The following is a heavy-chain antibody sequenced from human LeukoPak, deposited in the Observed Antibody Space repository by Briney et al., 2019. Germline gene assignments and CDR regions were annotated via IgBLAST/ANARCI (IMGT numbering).Heavy chain of an antibody. V-gene: IGHV4-59*01. J-gene: IGHJ6*02. CDR3: AGLRGSYYYYYGMDV. CDR2: IYYSGST. Sequence: SETLSLTCTVSGGSISSCYWSWIRQPPGKGLEWIGYIYYSGSTNYNPSLKSRVTISVDTSKNQFSLKLSSVTAADTAVYYCAGLRGSYYYYYGMDVWGQGTTVTVSS. CDR1: GGSISSCY. D-gene: IGHD1-26*01.